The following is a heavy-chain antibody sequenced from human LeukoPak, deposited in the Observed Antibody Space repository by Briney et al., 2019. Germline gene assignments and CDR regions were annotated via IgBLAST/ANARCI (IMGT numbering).Heavy chain of an antibody. CDR1: GGSISGSGYY. CDR2: IYYTGST. Sequence: SETLSLTCTVSGGSISGSGYYWVWIRQPPGKGLEWIATIYYTGSTYYNPSLKSRVTISVDTSKNQFSLKLNSVTAADTAVYFCARRAYSTAYWKHFDSWGQGTLVTVSS. CDR3: ARRAYSTAYWKHFDS. D-gene: IGHD1-1*01. J-gene: IGHJ4*02. V-gene: IGHV4-39*01.